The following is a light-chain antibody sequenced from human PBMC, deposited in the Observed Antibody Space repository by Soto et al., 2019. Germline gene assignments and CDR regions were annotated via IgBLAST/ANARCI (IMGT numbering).Light chain of an antibody. J-gene: IGKJ3*01. CDR2: DAS. CDR3: QQRSNLPFT. CDR1: QSVSSY. Sequence: EIVLTQSPATLSLSPGERATLSCRASQSVSSYLAWYQQKPGQAPRLLLYDASNRATGIPARFSGSGSGTDFTLTISSLEPEDFALYYCQQRSNLPFTFGPGTKVDIK. V-gene: IGKV3-11*01.